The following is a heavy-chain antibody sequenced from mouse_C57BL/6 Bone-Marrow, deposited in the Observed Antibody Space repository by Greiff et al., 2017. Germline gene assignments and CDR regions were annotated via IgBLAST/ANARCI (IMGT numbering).Heavy chain of an antibody. J-gene: IGHJ4*01. CDR3: AGPYDYDGVYYAMDY. CDR1: GYSITSGYY. D-gene: IGHD2-4*01. Sequence: EVKLVESGPGLVKPSQSLSLTCSVTGYSITSGYYWNWIRQFPGNKLEWMGYISYDGSNNYNPSLKNRISITRDTSKNQFFLKLNSVTTEDTATYYCAGPYDYDGVYYAMDYWGQGTSVTVSS. CDR2: ISYDGSN. V-gene: IGHV3-6*01.